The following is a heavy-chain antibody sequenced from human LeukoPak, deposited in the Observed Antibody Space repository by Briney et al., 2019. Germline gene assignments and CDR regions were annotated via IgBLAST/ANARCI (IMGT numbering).Heavy chain of an antibody. CDR1: GFTFSSYS. D-gene: IGHD4-23*01. J-gene: IGHJ3*02. CDR2: ISSSSSYI. CDR3: ARTMTTVVTHDAFDI. V-gene: IGHV3-21*06. Sequence: GGSLRLSCAASGFTFSSYSMNWVRQAPGRGLEWVSSISSSSSYIYYADSVKGRFTISRDNAKNSLYLQMNSLRAEDTAVYYCARTMTTVVTHDAFDIWGQGTMVTVSS.